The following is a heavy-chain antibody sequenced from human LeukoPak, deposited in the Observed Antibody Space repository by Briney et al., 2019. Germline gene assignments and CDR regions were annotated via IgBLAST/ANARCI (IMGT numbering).Heavy chain of an antibody. V-gene: IGHV3-9*01. J-gene: IGHJ3*02. Sequence: PGGSLRLSCAASGFTFDGYAMHWVRQAPGKGLEWVSGISWNSGSIGYADSVKGRFTISRDNAKNSLYLQMNSLRAEDTALYYCAKDLVVYSYGYYGAFDIWGQGTMVTVSS. CDR1: GFTFDGYA. D-gene: IGHD5-18*01. CDR2: ISWNSGSI. CDR3: AKDLVVYSYGYYGAFDI.